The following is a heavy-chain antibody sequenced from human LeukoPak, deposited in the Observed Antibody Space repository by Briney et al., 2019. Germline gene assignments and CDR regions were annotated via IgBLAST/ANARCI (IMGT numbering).Heavy chain of an antibody. D-gene: IGHD6-19*01. CDR2: IKQDGSET. Sequence: PGGSLRLSCAASGFTFSSYWRSWVRQAPGKGLEWLASIKQDGSETYYVDSVKGRFTISRDNAKNSLYLQMNILRAEDTALYYCAEDRGSGLSRGWYYFDYWGQGTLVTVSS. CDR1: GFTFSSYW. CDR3: AEDRGSGLSRGWYYFDY. V-gene: IGHV3-7*03. J-gene: IGHJ4*02.